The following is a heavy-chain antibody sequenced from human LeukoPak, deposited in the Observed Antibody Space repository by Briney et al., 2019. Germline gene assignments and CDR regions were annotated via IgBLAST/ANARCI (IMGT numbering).Heavy chain of an antibody. CDR2: ISAYNGNT. CDR3: ARADYYYDSSGYYWFDP. D-gene: IGHD3-22*01. V-gene: IGHV1-18*01. J-gene: IGHJ5*02. Sequence: GASVKVSCKASGYTFTSYGISWVRRAPGQGLEWMGWISAYNGNTNYAQKLQGRVTMTTDTSTSTAYMELRSLRSDDTAVYYCARADYYYDSSGYYWFDPWGQGTLVTVSS. CDR1: GYTFTSYG.